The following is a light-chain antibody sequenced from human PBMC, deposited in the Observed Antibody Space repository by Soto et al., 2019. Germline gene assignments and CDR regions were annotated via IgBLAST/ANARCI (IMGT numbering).Light chain of an antibody. J-gene: IGLJ3*02. Sequence: QSALTQPASASGSPGQSITISCTGTSSDVGGYNYVSWYQHHPGKAPKLLIYEVINRPSGLSNRFSGSKSGNTASLTISGLQAEDEADYYCNSYTTSSTWVFGGGTKLTVL. CDR3: NSYTTSSTWV. CDR1: SSDVGGYNY. V-gene: IGLV2-14*01. CDR2: EVI.